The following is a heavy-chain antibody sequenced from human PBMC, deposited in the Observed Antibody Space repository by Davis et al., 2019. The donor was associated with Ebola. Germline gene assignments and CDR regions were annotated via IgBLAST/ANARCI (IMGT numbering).Heavy chain of an antibody. V-gene: IGHV3-23*01. CDR1: GFTISSYW. J-gene: IGHJ3*01. CDR3: AKDTSNVWFDV. Sequence: GGSLRLSCAASGFTISSYWMSWVRQAPGKGLEWVSAISGSGGSTYYADSVKGRFTISRDNSKNTLYLQMNSLRVEDTAIYYCAKDTSNVWFDVWGQGTMVTVSS. D-gene: IGHD6-19*01. CDR2: ISGSGGST.